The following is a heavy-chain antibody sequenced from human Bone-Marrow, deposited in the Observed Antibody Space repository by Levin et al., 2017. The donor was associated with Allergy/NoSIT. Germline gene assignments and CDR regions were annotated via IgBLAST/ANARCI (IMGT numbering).Heavy chain of an antibody. CDR1: GFTFSNYA. Sequence: HPGGSLRLSCAASGFTFSNYAMSWVRQVPGKGLEWVSGISGSGSSTYYADSVKGRFTTSRDNSKNTLYLQMKSLRADDTAVYYCAKDRQTGMSCCNDYDYWGQGALVTVSS. CDR3: AKDRQTGMSCCNDYDY. D-gene: IGHD2-15*01. J-gene: IGHJ4*02. V-gene: IGHV3-23*01. CDR2: ISGSGSST.